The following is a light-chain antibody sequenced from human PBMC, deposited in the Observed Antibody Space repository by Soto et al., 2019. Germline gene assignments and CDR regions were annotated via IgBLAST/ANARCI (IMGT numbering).Light chain of an antibody. CDR1: SSNIGAGYD. CDR2: GNN. CDR3: HSYDISLSGYV. Sequence: QAVVTQPPSVSGAPGQTVTISCIGSSSNIGAGYDAQWYQQLPGRAPKPLIYGNNNRPSGVPDRFSGSKSGTSASLAITGLQAEDEADYYCHSYDISLSGYVLGSGTKVTVL. V-gene: IGLV1-40*01. J-gene: IGLJ1*01.